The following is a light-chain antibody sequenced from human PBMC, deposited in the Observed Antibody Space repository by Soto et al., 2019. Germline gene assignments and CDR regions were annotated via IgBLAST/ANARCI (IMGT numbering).Light chain of an antibody. CDR3: SSYTSSSTYV. Sequence: QSVLTQPPSVSGSPGQSVTISCTGTSSDVGGYNRVSWYQQPPGTAPKLMIYDVSNRPSGVPDRFSGSKSGNTASLTISGLQAEDEDDYYCSSYTSSSTYVFGTGTKVTVL. CDR2: DVS. CDR1: SSDVGGYNR. V-gene: IGLV2-18*02. J-gene: IGLJ1*01.